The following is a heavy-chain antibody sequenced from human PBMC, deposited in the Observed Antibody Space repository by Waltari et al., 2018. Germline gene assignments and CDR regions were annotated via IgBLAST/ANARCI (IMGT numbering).Heavy chain of an antibody. CDR1: GGSISGYY. J-gene: IGHJ4*02. Sequence: QVLLQESGPGLVKPSETLSLTCTVTGGSISGYYWNWIRQPPGKGLEWIGRIYTSGSTNYNPSLKSRVTISINTSNNQFSLKLSSVTAADTAVYYCARERELHPYYFDYWGQGTLVTVSS. CDR3: ARERELHPYYFDY. V-gene: IGHV4-4*07. D-gene: IGHD1-26*01. CDR2: IYTSGST.